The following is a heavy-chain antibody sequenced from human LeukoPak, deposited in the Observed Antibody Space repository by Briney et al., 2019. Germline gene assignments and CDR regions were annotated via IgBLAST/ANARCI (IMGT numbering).Heavy chain of an antibody. D-gene: IGHD6-13*01. J-gene: IGHJ3*02. Sequence: GGSLRLSCAASGFTVSSNYMSWVRQAPGKGLEWVSVIYSGGSTYYADSVKGRFTISRDNSKNTLYLQMNSLRAEDTAVYYCARDRGGSSWSDDAFDIWGQGTMVTVSS. CDR3: ARDRGGSSWSDDAFDI. CDR2: IYSGGST. V-gene: IGHV3-53*01. CDR1: GFTVSSNY.